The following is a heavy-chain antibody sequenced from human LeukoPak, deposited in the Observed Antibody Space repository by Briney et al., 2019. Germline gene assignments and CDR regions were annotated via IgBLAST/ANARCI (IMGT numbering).Heavy chain of an antibody. CDR3: ARTEIDYDSSGYYDNWFDP. V-gene: IGHV4-39*01. CDR1: GGSISSSSYY. D-gene: IGHD3-22*01. CDR2: IYYSGST. J-gene: IGHJ5*02. Sequence: PSETLSLTCTVSGGSISSSSYYWGWISQPPGQGLEWIGSIYYSGSTYYNPSLKSRVTISVDTSKNQFSLKLSSVTAADTAVYYCARTEIDYDSSGYYDNWFDPWGQGTLVTVSS.